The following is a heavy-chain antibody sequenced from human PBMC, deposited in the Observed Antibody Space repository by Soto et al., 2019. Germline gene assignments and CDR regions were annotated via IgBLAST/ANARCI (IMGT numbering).Heavy chain of an antibody. D-gene: IGHD2-8*01. CDR2: ISGSGGST. CDR3: AKWHKYATYAFDI. J-gene: IGHJ3*02. Sequence: GGSLRPSCAASGFTFSSYAMSWVRQAPGKGLEWVSAISGSGGSTYYADSVKGRFTTSRDNSKNTLYLQMNSLRAEDTAVYYCAKWHKYATYAFDIWGQGTMVTVSS. V-gene: IGHV3-23*01. CDR1: GFTFSSYA.